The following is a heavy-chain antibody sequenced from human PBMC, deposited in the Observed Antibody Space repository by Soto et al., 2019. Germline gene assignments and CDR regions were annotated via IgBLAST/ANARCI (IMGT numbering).Heavy chain of an antibody. D-gene: IGHD5-12*01. CDR1: GFTFSNYG. CDR3: ARPDIVAAIGGALDC. V-gene: IGHV3-33*01. CDR2: IWNDGSSR. Sequence: QVQLVESGGGVVQPGRSPRLSCEASGFTFSNYGMHWVRQAPGKGLEWVAVIWNDGSSRYYADSVKGRFTISRDNAKKTLFLQMNNLRAEDTAVYYCARPDIVAAIGGALDCWGQGTLVTVSS. J-gene: IGHJ4*02.